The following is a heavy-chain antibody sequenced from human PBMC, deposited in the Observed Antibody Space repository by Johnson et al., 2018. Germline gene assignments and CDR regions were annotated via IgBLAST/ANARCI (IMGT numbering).Heavy chain of an antibody. V-gene: IGHV3-21*01. CDR2: ISSSSSHI. J-gene: IGHJ6*02. CDR3: ARPLAGCSSTSCYTLAYYYYTMDV. Sequence: VQLVESGGGLVKXGESLRLXCAASGFTFNNYNMNWVRAAPGKGLEWVSSISSSSSHIYYADPVKGRFTIPRDQAKNSLYLQMNSLGAEDTAVYYCARPLAGCSSTSCYTLAYYYYTMDVWGQGTTVTVSS. D-gene: IGHD2-2*02. CDR1: GFTFNNYN.